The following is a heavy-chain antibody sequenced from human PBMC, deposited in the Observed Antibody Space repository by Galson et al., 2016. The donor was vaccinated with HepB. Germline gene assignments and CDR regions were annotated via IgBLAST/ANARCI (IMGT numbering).Heavy chain of an antibody. CDR3: AKEATATTGAKTKRVWYFDL. D-gene: IGHD1-7*01. CDR2: ISSSSSTI. V-gene: IGHV3-48*02. J-gene: IGHJ2*01. CDR1: GFTFSSYS. Sequence: SLRLSCAASGFTFSSYSMNWVRQAPGKGLEWVSYISSSSSTIYYADSVKGRFTISRDNAKNSLYLQMNSLRDEDTAVYYCAKEATATTGAKTKRVWYFDLWGRGTLVTVFS.